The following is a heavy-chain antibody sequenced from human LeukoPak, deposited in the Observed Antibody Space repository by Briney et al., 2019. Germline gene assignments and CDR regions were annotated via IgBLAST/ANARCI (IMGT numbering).Heavy chain of an antibody. CDR2: VTTSGGST. J-gene: IGHJ4*02. D-gene: IGHD3-22*01. Sequence: GGSLRLSCAASGSTFSSYAMSWVRQAPGKGLEWVSTVTTSGGSTYYTDSVKGRFTISRDNSKNTLYLQMSSLRAEDTAVYYCAKVVPRHYESSGFDYWGQGTLVTVSS. CDR3: AKVVPRHYESSGFDY. V-gene: IGHV3-23*01. CDR1: GSTFSSYA.